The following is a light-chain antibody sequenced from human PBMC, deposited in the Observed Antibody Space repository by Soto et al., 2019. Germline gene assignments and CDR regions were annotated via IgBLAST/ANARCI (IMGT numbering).Light chain of an antibody. CDR1: QSIRSW. V-gene: IGKV1-5*03. Sequence: DIQMTQSPSTLSASVGARVTLTCRASQSIRSWLAWYQQKPGKAPTLLIYRASTLQSGLPSRFSGSGSGTEFTLTITSLQPDDFAIYYCQQYEGYPYTFGQGTRLEIK. J-gene: IGKJ2*01. CDR3: QQYEGYPYT. CDR2: RAS.